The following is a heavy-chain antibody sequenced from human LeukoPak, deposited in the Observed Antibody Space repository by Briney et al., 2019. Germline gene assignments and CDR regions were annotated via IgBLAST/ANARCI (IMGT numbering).Heavy chain of an antibody. D-gene: IGHD3-22*01. CDR1: GFTFDDYT. J-gene: IGHJ4*02. CDR2: ISWDGGST. Sequence: GGSLRLSCAASGFTFDDYTMHWVRQAPGKGLEWVSLISWDGGSTYYADSVKGRFTISRDNSKNSLYLQMNSLRTEDTAMYYCARHYYDSSGYYQYWGQGTLVTVSS. V-gene: IGHV3-43*01. CDR3: ARHYYDSSGYYQY.